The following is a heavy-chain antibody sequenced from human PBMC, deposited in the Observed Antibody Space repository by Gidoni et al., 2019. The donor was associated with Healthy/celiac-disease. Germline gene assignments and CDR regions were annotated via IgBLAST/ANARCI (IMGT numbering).Heavy chain of an antibody. D-gene: IGHD2-15*01. Sequence: QVQLVESGGGVVQPGRSLRLSFAASGFTFRSYGMHGVRQAPGKGLEWVAVIWYDGSNKYYADSVKGRFTISRDNSKNTLYLQMNSLRAEDTAVYYCARDAVVVVAATWFDPWGQGTLVTVSS. CDR3: ARDAVVVVAATWFDP. CDR2: IWYDGSNK. V-gene: IGHV3-33*01. CDR1: GFTFRSYG. J-gene: IGHJ5*02.